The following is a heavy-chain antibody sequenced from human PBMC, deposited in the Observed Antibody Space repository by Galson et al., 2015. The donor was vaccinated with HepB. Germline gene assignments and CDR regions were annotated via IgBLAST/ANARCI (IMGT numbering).Heavy chain of an antibody. J-gene: IGHJ4*02. CDR2: ISYDGSTK. V-gene: IGHV3-30*18. CDR1: GFTFSSYG. Sequence: SLRLSCAASGFTFSSYGMHWVRQAPGKGLEWVAVISYDGSTKYYADSVKGRFTISRDNSKNTLYLQMNSLTAEDTAVYCCAKTTMAGTYFDYWGQGSLVTVSS. D-gene: IGHD6-19*01. CDR3: AKTTMAGTYFDY.